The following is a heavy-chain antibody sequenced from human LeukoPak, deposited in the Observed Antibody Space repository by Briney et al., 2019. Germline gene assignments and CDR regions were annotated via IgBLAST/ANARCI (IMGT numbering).Heavy chain of an antibody. CDR3: ARRDSGSYWSRAFDI. V-gene: IGHV4-39*01. D-gene: IGHD1-26*01. CDR2: IYYSRGT. Sequence: SETLSLTCTVSGGSLSSSSYYWGWIRPPPGKALECLGRIYYSRGTFSNPSLKSRVTISVDTSKNQFSLKLSSVTAADTAVYYCARRDSGSYWSRAFDIWGQGTMVTVSS. J-gene: IGHJ3*02. CDR1: GGSLSSSSYY.